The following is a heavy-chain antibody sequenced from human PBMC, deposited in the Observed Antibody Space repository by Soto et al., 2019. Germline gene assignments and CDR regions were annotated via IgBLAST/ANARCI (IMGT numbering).Heavy chain of an antibody. CDR3: VRDKGSMTLVRGEGTQFDF. J-gene: IGHJ4*02. V-gene: IGHV3-7*01. Sequence: EVQLVESGGGLVQPGGSLRLSCAASGFTFSSYYMSWVRQAPGKGLEWVANIRHDGSGQFYVDSVKGRFTISRDNAKNSLYPQINSLRAEDTAVYYCVRDKGSMTLVRGEGTQFDFWGQGTLVTVSS. CDR2: IRHDGSGQ. CDR1: GFTFSSYY. D-gene: IGHD3-10*01.